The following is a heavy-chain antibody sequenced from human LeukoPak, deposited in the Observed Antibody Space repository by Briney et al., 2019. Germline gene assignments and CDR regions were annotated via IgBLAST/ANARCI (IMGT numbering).Heavy chain of an antibody. CDR2: IYYSGST. D-gene: IGHD1-26*01. Sequence: PSQTLSLTCTVSGGSISSGDYYWSWIRQPPGKGLEWIGYIYYSGSTYYNPSLKSRVTISVDTSKNQFSPKLSSVTAADTAVYYCASEISGSFRFDPWGQGTLVTVSS. CDR3: ASEISGSFRFDP. CDR1: GGSISSGDYY. J-gene: IGHJ5*02. V-gene: IGHV4-30-4*01.